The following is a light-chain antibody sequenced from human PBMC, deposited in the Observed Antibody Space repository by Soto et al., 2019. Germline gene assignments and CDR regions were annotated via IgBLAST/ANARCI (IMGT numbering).Light chain of an antibody. J-gene: IGKJ3*01. CDR3: QQSYSTPRFT. Sequence: DIQMTQSPSSLSASVGDRVTITCRASQSISSYLNWYQQKPGKAPKLLIYAASSLQSGVPSRFSGSGSGTDFTLTISSRQPEYFATYYCQQSYSTPRFTFGPGTNVDIK. CDR2: AAS. CDR1: QSISSY. V-gene: IGKV1-39*01.